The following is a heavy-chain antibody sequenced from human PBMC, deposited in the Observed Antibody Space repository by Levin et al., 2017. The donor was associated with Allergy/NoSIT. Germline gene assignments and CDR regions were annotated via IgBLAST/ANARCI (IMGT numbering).Heavy chain of an antibody. Sequence: PRASVKVSCAASGFTFSSYAMHWVRQAPGKGLEWVAVISYDGSNKYYADSVKGRFTISRDNSKNTLYLQMNSLRAEDTAVYYCARDLYDFWSGSVSPRDETLVDYWGQGTLVTVSS. CDR1: GFTFSSYA. CDR2: ISYDGSNK. D-gene: IGHD3-3*01. V-gene: IGHV3-30-3*01. CDR3: ARDLYDFWSGSVSPRDETLVDY. J-gene: IGHJ4*02.